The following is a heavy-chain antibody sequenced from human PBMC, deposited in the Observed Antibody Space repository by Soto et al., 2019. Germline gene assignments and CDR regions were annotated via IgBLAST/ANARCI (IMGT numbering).Heavy chain of an antibody. Sequence: GGSLRLSCAASGFTFSSYAMHWVRQAPGKGLEWVAVISYDGSNKYYADSVKGRFTISRDNSKNTLYLQMNSLRAEDTAVYYCARNYDSIQYYYYGMDVWGQGTTVTVSS. D-gene: IGHD1-7*01. CDR2: ISYDGSNK. V-gene: IGHV3-30-3*01. CDR1: GFTFSSYA. J-gene: IGHJ6*02. CDR3: ARNYDSIQYYYYGMDV.